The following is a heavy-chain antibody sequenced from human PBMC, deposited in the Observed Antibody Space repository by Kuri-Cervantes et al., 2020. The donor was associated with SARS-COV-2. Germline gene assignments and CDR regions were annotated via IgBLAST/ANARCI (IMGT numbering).Heavy chain of an antibody. CDR2: IYHSGRT. Sequence: SETLSLTCTVSGGSISSSSYYWGWIRQPPGKGLEWVGSIYHSGRTYYNPSLKSRLTIFVDASKNQFSLKLSSVTAADTAVYYCARFTPGDYWGQGTLVTVSS. CDR1: GGSISSSSYY. D-gene: IGHD3-10*01. V-gene: IGHV4-39*07. J-gene: IGHJ4*02. CDR3: ARFTPGDY.